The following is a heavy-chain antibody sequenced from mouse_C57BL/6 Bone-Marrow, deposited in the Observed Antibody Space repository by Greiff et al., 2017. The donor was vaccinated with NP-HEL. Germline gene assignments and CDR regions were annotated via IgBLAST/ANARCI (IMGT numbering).Heavy chain of an antibody. CDR1: GYTFTSYD. V-gene: IGHV1-85*01. CDR2: IYPRDGST. CDR3: ARRRITTSPYWYFDV. J-gene: IGHJ1*03. Sequence: QVQLQQSGPELVKPGASVKLSCKASGYTFTSYDITWVKQRPGQGLAWIGWIYPRDGSTKYNETFQGKATLTVDTSSSTAYMELHSLTSEDSAVYFCARRRITTSPYWYFDVWGTGTTVTVSS. D-gene: IGHD1-1*01.